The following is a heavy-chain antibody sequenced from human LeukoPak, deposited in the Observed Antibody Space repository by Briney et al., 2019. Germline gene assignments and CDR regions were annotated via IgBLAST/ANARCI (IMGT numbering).Heavy chain of an antibody. J-gene: IGHJ5*02. V-gene: IGHV1-2*02. CDR2: INPNSGGT. CDR3: ARWAAASTSGWFDP. Sequence: GASVKVSCKASGYTFTGYYMHWVRQAPGQGLEWMGWINPNSGGTNYARKFQGRVTMTRDTSISTAYMELSRLRSDDTAVYYCARWAAASTSGWFDPWGQGTLVTVSS. D-gene: IGHD6-13*01. CDR1: GYTFTGYY.